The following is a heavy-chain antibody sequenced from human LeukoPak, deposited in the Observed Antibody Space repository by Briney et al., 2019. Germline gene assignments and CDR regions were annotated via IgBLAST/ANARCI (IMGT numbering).Heavy chain of an antibody. CDR3: ARGEAAAAAEWYLDL. J-gene: IGHJ2*01. CDR1: GGSISSSSYY. D-gene: IGHD6-13*01. Sequence: SETLSLTCTVSGGSISSSSYYWGWIRQPPGKGLEWIGSIYYSGSTYYNPSLKSRVTISVDTSKKQFSLKLSSVTAADTAVYYCARGEAAAAAEWYLDLWGRGNLVTVSS. V-gene: IGHV4-39*07. CDR2: IYYSGST.